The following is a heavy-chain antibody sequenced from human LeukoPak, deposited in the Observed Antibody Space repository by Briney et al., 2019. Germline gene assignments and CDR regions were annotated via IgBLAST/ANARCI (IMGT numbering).Heavy chain of an antibody. D-gene: IGHD2-2*01. CDR3: ASDLGYCSSTSCDDGDY. CDR2: INPSGGST. CDR1: GYTFTGYY. V-gene: IGHV1-46*01. Sequence: ASVKVSCKASGYTFTGYYMHWVRQAPGQGLEWMGIINPSGGSTSYAQKFQGRVTMTRDTSTSTVYMELSSLRSEDTAVYYCASDLGYCSSTSCDDGDYWGQGTLVTVSS. J-gene: IGHJ4*02.